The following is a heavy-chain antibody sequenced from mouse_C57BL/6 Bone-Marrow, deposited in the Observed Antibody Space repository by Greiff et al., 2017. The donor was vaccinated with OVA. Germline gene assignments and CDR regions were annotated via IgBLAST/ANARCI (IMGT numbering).Heavy chain of an antibody. D-gene: IGHD4-1*01. V-gene: IGHV1-81*01. CDR1: GYTFTSYG. CDR3: ARWNWVYFDY. Sequence: QVQLKESGAELARPGASVKLSCKASGYTFTSYGISWVKQRTGQGLEWIGEIYPRSGNTYYNEKFKGKATLTADKSSSTAYMELRSLTSEDSAVYFCARWNWVYFDYWGQGTTLTVSS. CDR2: IYPRSGNT. J-gene: IGHJ2*01.